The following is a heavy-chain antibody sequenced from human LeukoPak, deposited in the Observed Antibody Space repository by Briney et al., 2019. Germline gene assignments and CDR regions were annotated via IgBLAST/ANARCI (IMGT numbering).Heavy chain of an antibody. CDR3: ARFSTGSQNDYFDY. CDR2: ISSSGSTI. Sequence: PGGSLRLSCAASGFTFSSYEMNWVRQAPGKGLEWVSYISSSGSTIYYADSVKGRFTISRDNAKNSLYLQMNSLRAEDTAVYYCARFSTGSQNDYFDYWGQGTLVTVSS. CDR1: GFTFSSYE. D-gene: IGHD2/OR15-2a*01. V-gene: IGHV3-48*03. J-gene: IGHJ4*02.